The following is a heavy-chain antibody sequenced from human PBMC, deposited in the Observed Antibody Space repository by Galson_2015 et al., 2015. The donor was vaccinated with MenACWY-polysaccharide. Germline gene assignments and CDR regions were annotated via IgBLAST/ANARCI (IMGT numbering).Heavy chain of an antibody. CDR2: ISYDGSNK. Sequence: SLRLSCAASGFTFSSYAIHWVRRAPGKGLEWVAVISYDGSNKYYADSLKGRFTISRDNSKNMLYLQMNSLRAEDTAVYYCARAYCDRTTCHGMDVWGQGTTVTVSS. D-gene: IGHD2-2*01. V-gene: IGHV3-30-3*01. CDR1: GFTFSSYA. CDR3: ARAYCDRTTCHGMDV. J-gene: IGHJ6*02.